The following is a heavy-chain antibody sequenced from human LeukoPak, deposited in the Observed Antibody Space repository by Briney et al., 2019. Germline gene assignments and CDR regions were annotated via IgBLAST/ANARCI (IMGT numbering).Heavy chain of an antibody. J-gene: IGHJ4*02. V-gene: IGHV3-9*03. CDR3: AKDADLYGSGSYDY. D-gene: IGHD1-26*01. CDR2: ISWNSGSI. CDR1: GFTFDDYA. Sequence: TGGSLRLSCAASGFTFDDYAMHWVRQSPGKGLEWVSGISWNSGSIGYADSVKGRFTISRDNAKNSLYLQMNSLRAEDMALYYCAKDADLYGSGSYDYWGPGTLVTVSS.